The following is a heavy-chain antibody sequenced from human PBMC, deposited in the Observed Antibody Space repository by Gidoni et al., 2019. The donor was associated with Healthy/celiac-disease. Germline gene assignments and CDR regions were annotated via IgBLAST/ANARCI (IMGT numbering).Heavy chain of an antibody. CDR3: VRTAPYTIFGVNFDY. Sequence: QVQLVQSGAEGKKPGASVKVSCKASGYTFTGYYMHWVRQAPGQGLEWMGRINPNSGDTSISTAYMELSRLRSDDTAVYYCVRTAPYTIFGVNFDYWGQGTLVTVSS. CDR1: GYTFTGYY. J-gene: IGHJ4*02. V-gene: IGHV1-2*06. CDR2: INPNSG. D-gene: IGHD3-3*01.